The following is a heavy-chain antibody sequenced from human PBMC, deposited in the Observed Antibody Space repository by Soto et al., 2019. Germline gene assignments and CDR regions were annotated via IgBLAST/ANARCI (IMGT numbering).Heavy chain of an antibody. D-gene: IGHD3-22*01. Sequence: ASVKVSCKTSGYTFTSYAMHWVRQAPGQRLEWMGWVNAGNGNTKYSQKFQGRVTITRDTSASTAYMELSSLRSEDTAVYYCARDLDPRYYYDSSGYYPFDYWGQGTLVTVSS. V-gene: IGHV1-3*01. CDR1: GYTFTSYA. J-gene: IGHJ4*02. CDR2: VNAGNGNT. CDR3: ARDLDPRYYYDSSGYYPFDY.